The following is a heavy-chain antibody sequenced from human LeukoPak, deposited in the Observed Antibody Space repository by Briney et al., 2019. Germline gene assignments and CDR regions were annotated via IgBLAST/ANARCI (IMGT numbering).Heavy chain of an antibody. V-gene: IGHV3-7*01. J-gene: IGHJ4*02. CDR2: TSQDGSEK. D-gene: IGHD3-10*01. CDR1: GFDFSSYW. CDR3: ARLGSLYGSGTYDY. Sequence: GGSLRLSCAASGFDFSSYWMRWIRQARGKGLEWVAHTSQDGSEKYYADSVKGRFTISRDNAKNSLSLQMNSLRDEDTAVYFCARLGSLYGSGTYDYWGQGTQVTVSS.